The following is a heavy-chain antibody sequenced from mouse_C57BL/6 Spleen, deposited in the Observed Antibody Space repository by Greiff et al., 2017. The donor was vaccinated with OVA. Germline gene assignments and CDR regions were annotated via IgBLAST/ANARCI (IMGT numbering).Heavy chain of an antibody. CDR2: IDPSDSET. J-gene: IGHJ4*01. CDR3: ARNTHDYDMDY. Sequence: QVQLQQPGAELVRPGSSVKLSCKASGYTFTSYWMHWVKQRPIQGLEWIGNIDPSDSETHYNQKFKDKATLTVDKSSSTAYMQLISLTSEDSAVYYCARNTHDYDMDYWGQGTSVTVSS. D-gene: IGHD2-4*01. V-gene: IGHV1-52*01. CDR1: GYTFTSYW.